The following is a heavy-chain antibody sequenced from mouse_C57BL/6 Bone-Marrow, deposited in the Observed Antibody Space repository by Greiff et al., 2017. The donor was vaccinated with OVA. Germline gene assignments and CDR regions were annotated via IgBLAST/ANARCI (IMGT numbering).Heavy chain of an antibody. J-gene: IGHJ4*01. D-gene: IGHD1-1*01. V-gene: IGHV2-6*03. CDR3: ARGPYYYGSSPHAMDY. CDR1: GFSLTSYG. CDR2: IWSDGST. Sequence: QVQLQQSGPGLVAPSQSLSITCTVSGFSLTSYGVHWVRQPPGKGLEWLVVIWSDGSTTYNSALKSRLSISKDNSKSQVFLKMNSLQTDDTAMYYCARGPYYYGSSPHAMDYWGQGTSVTVSS.